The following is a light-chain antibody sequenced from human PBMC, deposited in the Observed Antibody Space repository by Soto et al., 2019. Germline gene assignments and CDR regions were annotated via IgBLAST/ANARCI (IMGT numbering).Light chain of an antibody. CDR3: QQYNSWPLT. CDR2: GAS. Sequence: EIVMTQSPATLSVSPGERATLSCRASQSIISNLVWYQQKPGQAPRLLIYGASTRATGIPARCSGSGSGTEFTLTISTLQSEDFAVYYCQQYNSWPLTFGGGTKVDIK. CDR1: QSIISN. J-gene: IGKJ4*01. V-gene: IGKV3D-15*01.